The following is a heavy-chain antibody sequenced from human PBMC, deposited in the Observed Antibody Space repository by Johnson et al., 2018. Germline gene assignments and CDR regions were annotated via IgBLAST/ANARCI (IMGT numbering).Heavy chain of an antibody. Sequence: VQLVETGGGVVQXGRSXRLXCAASGFTFSSYGMHWVRQAPGKGLEWGAVISYDGSNKYYADSGKGRFTISRDNAKNSLYLQMNSLRDEDTAVYYCARAIVGKGYFQHWGQGTLVTVSS. CDR3: ARAIVGKGYFQH. V-gene: IGHV3-30*03. CDR2: ISYDGSNK. CDR1: GFTFSSYG. J-gene: IGHJ1*01. D-gene: IGHD1-26*01.